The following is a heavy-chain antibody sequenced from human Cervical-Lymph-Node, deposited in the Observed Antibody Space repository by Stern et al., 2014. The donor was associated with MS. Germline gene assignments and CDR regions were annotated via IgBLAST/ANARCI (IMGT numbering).Heavy chain of an antibody. Sequence: VQLVESGPGLVKPSQTLSLTCTVSGGSISSGGYYWSWIRPHPGKGLEWIGYIYYSGSTYYNPSLKSRVTISVDTSKNQFSLKLSSVTAADTAVYYCARDWGSGWFDPWGQGTLVTVSS. CDR1: GGSISSGGYY. J-gene: IGHJ5*02. CDR2: IYYSGST. CDR3: ARDWGSGWFDP. D-gene: IGHD3-16*01. V-gene: IGHV4-31*03.